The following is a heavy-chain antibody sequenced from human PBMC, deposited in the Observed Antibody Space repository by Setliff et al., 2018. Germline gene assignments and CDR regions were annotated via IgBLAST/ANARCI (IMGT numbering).Heavy chain of an antibody. D-gene: IGHD2-15*01. Sequence: SVKVSCKASGDSFSNYAISWVRQAPGPGLEWMGGIIPMFGTPAHTQKFQDRVTITTDESTSTAYMELNSLTSEDTAVYYCARSPAVLGIVYLDPWGQGTLVTVSS. J-gene: IGHJ5*02. V-gene: IGHV1-69*05. CDR3: ARSPAVLGIVYLDP. CDR1: GDSFSNYA. CDR2: IIPMFGTP.